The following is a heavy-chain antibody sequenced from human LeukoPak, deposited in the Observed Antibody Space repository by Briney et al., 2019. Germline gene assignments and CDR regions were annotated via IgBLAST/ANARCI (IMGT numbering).Heavy chain of an antibody. D-gene: IGHD3-22*01. CDR2: IYSGGST. CDR3: ARGLYDSSGYA. Sequence: GGSLRLSCAASGFTVSSNYMSWVRQAPGKGLEWVSVIYSGGSTYYADSVKGRFTISRDNSKNTLYLQMNSLRAEDTAVYYCARGLYDSSGYAWGQGTLVTVSS. CDR1: GFTVSSNY. V-gene: IGHV3-53*01. J-gene: IGHJ5*02.